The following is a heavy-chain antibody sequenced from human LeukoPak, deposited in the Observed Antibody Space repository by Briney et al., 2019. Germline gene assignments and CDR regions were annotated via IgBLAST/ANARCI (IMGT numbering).Heavy chain of an antibody. V-gene: IGHV3-7*01. CDR3: ARVPHPYGDYPYYYYYYMDV. D-gene: IGHD4-17*01. J-gene: IGHJ6*03. Sequence: GGSLRLSCAASEFTISNYWMTWVRQVPGKGLEWVARTNQGAREKDYADSVRGRFTISRDNAENSLYLQMNSLRAEDTAVYWCARVPHPYGDYPYYYYYYMDVWGKGTTVTVSS. CDR1: EFTISNYW. CDR2: TNQGAREK.